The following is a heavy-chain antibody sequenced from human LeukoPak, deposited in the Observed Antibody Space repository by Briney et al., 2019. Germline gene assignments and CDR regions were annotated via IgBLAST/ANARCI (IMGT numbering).Heavy chain of an antibody. D-gene: IGHD5-12*01. CDR1: GFTFSSYG. V-gene: IGHV3-30*18. J-gene: IGHJ4*02. CDR3: AKSRYSGWQLNDY. Sequence: GRSLRLSCAASGFTFSSYGMHWVRQAPGKGLEWVAVISYDGSNKYYADSVKGRFTISRDNSKNTLYLQMNSLRAEDTAVYYCAKSRYSGWQLNDYWGQGTLVTVSS. CDR2: ISYDGSNK.